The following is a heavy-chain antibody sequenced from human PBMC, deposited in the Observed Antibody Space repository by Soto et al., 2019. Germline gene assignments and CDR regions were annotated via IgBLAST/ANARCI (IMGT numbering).Heavy chain of an antibody. J-gene: IGHJ6*02. CDR3: AREFGDGYNYPYYYFGMDV. V-gene: IGHV4-59*01. CDR1: GVSISSYY. Sequence: SETLSLTCTVSGVSISSYYWSWIRQPPGKGLEWIGYIYYSGSTNYNPSLKSRVTISVDTSKNQFSLKLSSVTAADTAVYYCAREFGDGYNYPYYYFGMDVWGHGTTVTVSS. CDR2: IYYSGST. D-gene: IGHD2-21*01.